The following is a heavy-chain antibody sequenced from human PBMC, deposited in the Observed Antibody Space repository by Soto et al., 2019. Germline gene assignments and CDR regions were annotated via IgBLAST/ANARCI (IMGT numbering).Heavy chain of an antibody. V-gene: IGHV3-30-3*01. CDR3: ARDQGYGDPVLDY. CDR1: GFTFNNYA. D-gene: IGHD4-17*01. J-gene: IGHJ4*02. Sequence: QVQLVESGGGVVQPGRSLRLSCTGSGFTFNNYAFHWVRQAPGKGLEWVAVVSFEGSQKSYADSVKGRFTISRDNSDNTLFLQMNNLRPDDMAVYYCARDQGYGDPVLDYWGQGTLVTVSS. CDR2: VSFEGSQK.